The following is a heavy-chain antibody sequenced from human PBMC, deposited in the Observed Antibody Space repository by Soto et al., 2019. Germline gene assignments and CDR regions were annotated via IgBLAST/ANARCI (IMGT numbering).Heavy chain of an antibody. CDR3: TRIYCTTTSCFITGMDV. V-gene: IGHV4-38-2*01. J-gene: IGHJ6*02. Sequence: SETLSLTCAASGYGITNCYHWGWIQQPPGKELEWIGTISHSGDTYYNPSLKSRVTISIDTAKNHLSLILSSVTAADTATYYCTRIYCTTTSCFITGMDVWGQGTTVTVSS. CDR1: GYGITNCYH. CDR2: ISHSGDT. D-gene: IGHD2-2*01.